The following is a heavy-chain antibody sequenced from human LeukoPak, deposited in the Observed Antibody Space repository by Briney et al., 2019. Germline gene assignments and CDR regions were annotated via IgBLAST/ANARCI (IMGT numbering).Heavy chain of an antibody. CDR1: GFTVSSNY. Sequence: AGGSLRLSCAASGFTVSSNYMSWVRQAPGKGLEWVSVIYSGGSTYYADSVKGRFTISRDNSKNTLYLQMNSLRAEDTAVYYCAREGYDILTGYYNYWGQGTLVTVSS. D-gene: IGHD3-9*01. V-gene: IGHV3-53*01. J-gene: IGHJ4*02. CDR2: IYSGGST. CDR3: AREGYDILTGYYNY.